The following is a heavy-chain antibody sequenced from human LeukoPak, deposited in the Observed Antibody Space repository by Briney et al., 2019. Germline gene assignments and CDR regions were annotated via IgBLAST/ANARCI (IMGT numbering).Heavy chain of an antibody. V-gene: IGHV4-34*01. Sequence: SETLSLTCAVYGGSFSGYYWSWIRQPPGKGLEWFGEINHSGSTNYNPSLKSRVTISVDTSKNQFSLKLSSVTAADTAVYYCARDQGGTYHSYYFDYWGQGTLVTVSS. CDR2: INHSGST. J-gene: IGHJ4*02. D-gene: IGHD1-26*01. CDR1: GGSFSGYY. CDR3: ARDQGGTYHSYYFDY.